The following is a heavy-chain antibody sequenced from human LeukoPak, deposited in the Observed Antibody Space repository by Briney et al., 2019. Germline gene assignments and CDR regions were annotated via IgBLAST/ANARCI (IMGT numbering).Heavy chain of an antibody. Sequence: GGSLRLSCAASGLTFSSHAMSRVRPAPGKGPEWGSAISGSGGNTYYADSVKGRITISRDNSKDTLYLQMNSLRPEDTAVYYCARVRYSGSSYCFDYWGQGTLVAVSS. CDR1: GLTFSSHA. CDR2: ISGSGGNT. V-gene: IGHV3-23*01. D-gene: IGHD1-26*01. J-gene: IGHJ4*02. CDR3: ARVRYSGSSYCFDY.